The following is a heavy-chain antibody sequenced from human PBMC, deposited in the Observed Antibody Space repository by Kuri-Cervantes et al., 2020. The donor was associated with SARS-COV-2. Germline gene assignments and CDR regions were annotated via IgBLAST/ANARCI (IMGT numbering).Heavy chain of an antibody. CDR2: INWNGGST. CDR3: ASGSLFGVVLGY. Sequence: GGSLRLSCAASGFTFDDYGMSWVRQAPGKGLEWVSGINWNGGSTGYADSVKGRFTISRDNAKNSLYLQMNSLRAEDTALYHCASGSLFGVVLGYWGQGTLVTVSS. CDR1: GFTFDDYG. V-gene: IGHV3-20*01. D-gene: IGHD3-3*01. J-gene: IGHJ4*02.